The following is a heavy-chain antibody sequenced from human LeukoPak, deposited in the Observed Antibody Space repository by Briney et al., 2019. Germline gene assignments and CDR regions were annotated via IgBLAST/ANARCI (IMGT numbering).Heavy chain of an antibody. Sequence: SVNVSCKASGGTFSSYAISWVRQAPGQGLEWMGGIIPIFGTANYAQKFQGRVTITADESTSTAYMEVSSLRSEDTAVDYCASYGLGYDSSGYYNYWGQGTLVTVSS. V-gene: IGHV1-69*13. CDR2: IIPIFGTA. CDR3: ASYGLGYDSSGYYNY. CDR1: GGTFSSYA. J-gene: IGHJ4*02. D-gene: IGHD3-22*01.